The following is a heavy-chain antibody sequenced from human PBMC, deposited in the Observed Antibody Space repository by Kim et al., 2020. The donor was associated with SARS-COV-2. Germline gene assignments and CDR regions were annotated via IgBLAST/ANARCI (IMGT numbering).Heavy chain of an antibody. CDR1: GYTFSSYA. Sequence: GGSLRLSCTGSGYTFSSYAMNWVRQAPGKGLEWLSSISNSADLVYYADSVRSRFTISRDNAKTSVYLQMNSLRDEDTAVYYCAIIRGGNYWGQGTPLTVSS. CDR3: AIIRGGNY. J-gene: IGHJ4*02. D-gene: IGHD2-21*01. V-gene: IGHV3-48*02. CDR2: ISNSADLV.